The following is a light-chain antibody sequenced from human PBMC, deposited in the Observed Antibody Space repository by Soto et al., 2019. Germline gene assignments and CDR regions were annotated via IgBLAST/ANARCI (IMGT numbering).Light chain of an antibody. Sequence: DIVMSQSPLSLPVTPGEPASISCRSSQSLLHSNGYNYLDWYLQKAGQSPQLLIYLGSNRASGVPDRFSGSGSGTYFTLKISRVEADDVRIYYCMQCLQTPYSFGHGTKLEIK. J-gene: IGKJ2*01. V-gene: IGKV2-28*01. CDR1: QSLLHSNGYNY. CDR3: MQCLQTPYS. CDR2: LGS.